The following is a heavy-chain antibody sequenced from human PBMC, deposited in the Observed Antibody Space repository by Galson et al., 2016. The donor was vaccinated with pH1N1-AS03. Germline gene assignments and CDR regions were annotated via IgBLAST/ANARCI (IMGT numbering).Heavy chain of an antibody. CDR1: GGSITSGTYY. J-gene: IGHJ4*02. CDR3: ASGGSSGYDSYFDS. Sequence: TLSLTCTVSGGSITSGTYYWTWIRRPAGKSLEWFGRVSTSGTTIYNPSLRSRVIISLDTSNNQFSLRLTSVTAADTSLYYCASGGSSGYDSYFDSWGQGFLVTVSS. CDR2: VSTSGTT. D-gene: IGHD5-12*01. V-gene: IGHV4-61*02.